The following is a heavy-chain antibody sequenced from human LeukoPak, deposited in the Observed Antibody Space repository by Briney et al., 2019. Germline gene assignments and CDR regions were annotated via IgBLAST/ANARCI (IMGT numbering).Heavy chain of an antibody. D-gene: IGHD3-3*01. CDR1: GLTFSSYA. CDR2: IIGSIGHT. J-gene: IGHJ4*02. V-gene: IGHV3-23*01. Sequence: RQSLRLSCAASGLTFSSYAMSWVRQAPGKGLEWVSAIIGSIGHTYYADSVKDRFTITRDNSKDTLYLKMNSLRAEETAVYSCAKVGFSEMGWLLYSDHWGQGTLVTVSS. CDR3: AKVGFSEMGWLLYSDH.